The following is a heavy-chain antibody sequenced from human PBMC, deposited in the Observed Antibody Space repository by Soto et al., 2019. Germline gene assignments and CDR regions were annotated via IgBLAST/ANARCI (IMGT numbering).Heavy chain of an antibody. Sequence: QVQQLESGPGLVKPWDTLSLTCTVSGAYVSDFSWSWIRQPAGKGLEWIGRITVNGITQYTLSFRSRVTMSMDTSRNQFSLNLQSAPAADTALYYCARESGENWTYEAHWGQGTLVTVSS. J-gene: IGHJ1*01. CDR1: GAYVSDFS. CDR2: ITVNGIT. V-gene: IGHV4-4*07. CDR3: ARESGENWTYEAH. D-gene: IGHD1-7*01.